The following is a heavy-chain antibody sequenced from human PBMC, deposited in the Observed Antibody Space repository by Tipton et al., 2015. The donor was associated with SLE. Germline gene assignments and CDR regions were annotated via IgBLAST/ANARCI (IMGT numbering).Heavy chain of an antibody. V-gene: IGHV3-23*01. CDR1: GFTFSSYA. CDR2: ISNSGGRT. D-gene: IGHD2-2*01. Sequence: SLRLSCAASGFTFSSYAMSWVRQAPGKGLEWVSAISNSGGRTYYADSVEGRFTISRDNSKNTLYLQMNSLRAEDTAVYYCAKTRYCSSSNCYPLGYYYGMDVWGQGTTVTVSS. CDR3: AKTRYCSSSNCYPLGYYYGMDV. J-gene: IGHJ6*02.